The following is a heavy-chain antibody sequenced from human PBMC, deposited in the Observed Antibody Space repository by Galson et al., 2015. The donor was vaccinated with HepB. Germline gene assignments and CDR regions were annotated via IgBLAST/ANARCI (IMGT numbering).Heavy chain of an antibody. V-gene: IGHV3-30*04. J-gene: IGHJ6*02. CDR3: ARGVVPAARGYYGMDV. Sequence: SLRLSCAASGFTFSSYAMHWVRQAPGKGLEWVAVISYDGSNKYYADSVKGRFTISRDNSKNTLYLQMNSLRAEDTAVYYCARGVVPAARGYYGMDVWGQGTTVTVSS. CDR2: ISYDGSNK. CDR1: GFTFSSYA. D-gene: IGHD2-2*01.